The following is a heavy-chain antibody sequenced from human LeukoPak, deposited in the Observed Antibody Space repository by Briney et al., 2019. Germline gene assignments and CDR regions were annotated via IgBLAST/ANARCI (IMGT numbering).Heavy chain of an antibody. V-gene: IGHV4-59*01. CDR2: IYYSGST. D-gene: IGHD5-18*01. J-gene: IGHJ5*02. CDR3: ASGGIYSYIWFNP. Sequence: SETLSLTCTVSGASISSYYWSWIRQPPGKGLEWIGYIYYSGSTNYNPSLKSRVTISVDTSKNQLSLKLNSVTTVDTAVYYCASGGIYSYIWFNPWGQGTLVTVSS. CDR1: GASISSYY.